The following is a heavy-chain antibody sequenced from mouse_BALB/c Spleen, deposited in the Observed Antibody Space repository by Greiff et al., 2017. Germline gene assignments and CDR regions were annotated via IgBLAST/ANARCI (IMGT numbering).Heavy chain of an antibody. CDR1: GFTFSSFG. V-gene: IGHV5-17*02. CDR3: ARSPAYYGNYYYAMDY. CDR2: ISSGSSTI. J-gene: IGHJ4*01. Sequence: EVQGVESGGGLVKPGGSLKLSCAASGFTFSSFGMHWVRQAPEKGLEWVAYISSGSSTIYYADTVKGRFTISRDNPKNTLFLQMTSLRSEDTAMYYCARSPAYYGNYYYAMDYWGQGTSVTVSS. D-gene: IGHD2-10*01.